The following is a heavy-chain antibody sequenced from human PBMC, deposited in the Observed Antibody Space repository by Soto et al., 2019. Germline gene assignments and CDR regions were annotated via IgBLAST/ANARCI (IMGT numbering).Heavy chain of an antibody. V-gene: IGHV3-66*01. D-gene: IGHD3-9*01. J-gene: IGHJ4*02. CDR3: ATLTKYDILTGYYPC. Sequence: EVQLVESGGGLVQPGGSLRLSCAASGFTISSNYMSWVRQAPGKGLEWVSVIYSGGNTYYADSVKGRFTISRDNSKNTLYLQMNSRRAEDTAVYYCATLTKYDILTGYYPCWGQGTLVTVSS. CDR1: GFTISSNY. CDR2: IYSGGNT.